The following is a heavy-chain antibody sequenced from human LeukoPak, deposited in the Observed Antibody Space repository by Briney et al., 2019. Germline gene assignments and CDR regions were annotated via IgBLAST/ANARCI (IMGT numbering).Heavy chain of an antibody. V-gene: IGHV4-34*01. D-gene: IGHD3-16*02. CDR3: ARDDYVWGSYRHRGAFDI. CDR2: INHSGST. CDR1: GGSFSGYY. J-gene: IGHJ3*02. Sequence: PSETLSLTCAVYGGSFSGYYWSWIRQPPGKGLEWMGEINHSGSTNYNPSLKSRVTISVDTSKNQFSLKLSSVTAADTGVYYCARDDYVWGSYRHRGAFDIWGQGTMVTVSS.